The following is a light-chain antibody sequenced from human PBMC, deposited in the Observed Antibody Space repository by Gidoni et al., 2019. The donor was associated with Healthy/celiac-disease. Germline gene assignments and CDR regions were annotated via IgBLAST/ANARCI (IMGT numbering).Light chain of an antibody. Sequence: QSALTQPASVSGSPGQSITISCTGTSSDVGGYNYVSWYQQHPGKAPKLMIYEVSNRPSGVSNRFSGSKSGNTASLTIAGLQDEEEAEYYCSSYTSSSTPYVFGTGTKVTVL. CDR3: SSYTSSSTPYV. CDR1: SSDVGGYNY. J-gene: IGLJ1*01. CDR2: EVS. V-gene: IGLV2-14*01.